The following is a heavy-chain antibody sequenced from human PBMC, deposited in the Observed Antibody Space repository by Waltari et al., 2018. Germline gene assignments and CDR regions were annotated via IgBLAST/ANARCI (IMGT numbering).Heavy chain of an antibody. CDR3: AKGGGISAAVDY. J-gene: IGHJ4*02. CDR2: ISNNAART. D-gene: IGHD3-16*02. Sequence: EVQLVESGAGLVQPGGSLRLSCAASGFTFRSYPMSWVRQAPGKGLEWVSVISNNAARTYYADSVKGRFTISRDNSKDTRYLQMNSLRAEDTALYYCAKGGGISAAVDYWGQGTLVTVSS. CDR1: GFTFRSYP. V-gene: IGHV3-23*04.